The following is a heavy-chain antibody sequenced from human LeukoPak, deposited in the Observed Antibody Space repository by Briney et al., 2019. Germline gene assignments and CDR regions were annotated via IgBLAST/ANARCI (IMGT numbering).Heavy chain of an antibody. J-gene: IGHJ6*03. CDR1: GFTFSMSW. CDR2: INRDGSEI. D-gene: IGHD2-2*01. CDR3: AREYCSSTSCNYMDV. V-gene: IGHV3-7*03. Sequence: PGGSLRLSCAASGFTFSMSWMTWVRQAPGKGLEWVASINRDGSEIHYVDSVKGRFTISRDNAKDSLYLQMNSLTAEDTAVYYCAREYCSSTSCNYMDVWGKGTTVTISS.